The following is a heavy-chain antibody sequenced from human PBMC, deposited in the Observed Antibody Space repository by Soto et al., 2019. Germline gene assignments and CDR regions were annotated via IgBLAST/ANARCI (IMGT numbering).Heavy chain of an antibody. J-gene: IGHJ5*02. CDR1: GGPFSGYF. D-gene: IGHD2-15*01. CDR2: INHSGST. Sequence: SETLSLTCAVYGGPFSGYFWSWIRQPPGKGLEWIGEINHSGSTNYNPSLKSRVTISVDTSKNQFSLKLSSVTAADTAVYYCARGVLYCSGGSCYPRPGGWFDPWGQGTLVTVSS. V-gene: IGHV4-34*01. CDR3: ARGVLYCSGGSCYPRPGGWFDP.